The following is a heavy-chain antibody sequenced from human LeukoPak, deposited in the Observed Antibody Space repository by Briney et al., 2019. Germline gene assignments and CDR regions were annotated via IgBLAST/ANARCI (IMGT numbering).Heavy chain of an antibody. CDR2: IWYDGSNK. CDR3: AKVGSLKILYPDY. Sequence: GGSLRLSCAASGFTFSSYGMHWVRQAPGKGLEWVAVIWYDGSNKYYADSVKGRFTISRDNSKNTLYLQMNSLRAEDTAVYYCAKVGSLKILYPDYWGQGTLVTVSS. V-gene: IGHV3-33*06. CDR1: GFTFSSYG. D-gene: IGHD2-8*01. J-gene: IGHJ4*02.